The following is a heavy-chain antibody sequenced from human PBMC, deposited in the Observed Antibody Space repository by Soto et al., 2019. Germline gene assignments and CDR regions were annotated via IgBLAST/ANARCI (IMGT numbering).Heavy chain of an antibody. CDR1: GGSFSGYY. J-gene: IGHJ6*03. D-gene: IGHD2-2*01. V-gene: IGHV4-34*01. Sequence: SETLSLTCAVYGGSFSGYYWSWIRQPPGKGLEWIGEINHSGSTNYNPSLKSRVTISVDTSKNQFSLKLSSVTAADTAVYYCARVPYCSSTSCYFYYYYMDVWGKGTTVTVSS. CDR2: INHSGST. CDR3: ARVPYCSSTSCYFYYYYMDV.